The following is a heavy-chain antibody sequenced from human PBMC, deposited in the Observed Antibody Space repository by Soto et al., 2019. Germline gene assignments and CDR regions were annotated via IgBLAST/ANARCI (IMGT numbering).Heavy chain of an antibody. Sequence: SYWISWVRQMPGKGLEWMGRIDPSDSYTNYSPSFQGHVTISADKSISTAYLQWSSLKASDTAMYYCARQSVPAAGYYYYGMDVWGQGTTVTVSS. CDR1: SYW. V-gene: IGHV5-10-1*01. J-gene: IGHJ6*02. CDR3: ARQSVPAAGYYYYGMDV. D-gene: IGHD2-2*01. CDR2: IDPSDSYT.